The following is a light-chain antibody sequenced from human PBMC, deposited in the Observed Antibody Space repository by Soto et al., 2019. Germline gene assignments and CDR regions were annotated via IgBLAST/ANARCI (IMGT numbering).Light chain of an antibody. CDR3: STYTSRSTLV. CDR1: SVDMGAYNL. CDR2: EVR. J-gene: IGLJ2*01. V-gene: IGLV2-14*01. Sequence: QSALTQPASVSGSPGHWITISCGGTSVDMGAYNLVSWYQQPPGKAPKLLIYEVRNRPPGISYRFSGSKSGTTASLTISSLLPEDEADYYCSTYTSRSTLVFGGGTKLTVL.